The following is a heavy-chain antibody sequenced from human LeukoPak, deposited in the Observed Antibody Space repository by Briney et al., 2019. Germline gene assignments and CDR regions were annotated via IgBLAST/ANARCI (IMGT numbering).Heavy chain of an antibody. D-gene: IGHD3-22*01. V-gene: IGHV1-18*01. Sequence: ASVKVSCTASGYTFTSYGISWVRQAPGQGLEWMGWISAYNGNTNYAQKLQGRVTMTTDTSTSTAYMELRSLRSDDTAVYYCARSEHYYDSSGYYHDAFDIWGQGTMVTVSS. CDR3: ARSEHYYDSSGYYHDAFDI. CDR2: ISAYNGNT. CDR1: GYTFTSYG. J-gene: IGHJ3*02.